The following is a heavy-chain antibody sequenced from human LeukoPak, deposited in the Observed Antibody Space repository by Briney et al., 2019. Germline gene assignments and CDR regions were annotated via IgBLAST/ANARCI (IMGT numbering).Heavy chain of an antibody. CDR2: ISAYNGNT. Sequence: ASVKVSCKASGYTFTGYYMHWVRQAPGQGLEWMGWISAYNGNTNYAQKLQGRVTMTTDTSTSTAYMELRSLRSDDTAVYYCARVGPDYYDSPSRYFDYWGQGTLVTVSS. V-gene: IGHV1-18*04. J-gene: IGHJ4*02. D-gene: IGHD3-22*01. CDR3: ARVGPDYYDSPSRYFDY. CDR1: GYTFTGYY.